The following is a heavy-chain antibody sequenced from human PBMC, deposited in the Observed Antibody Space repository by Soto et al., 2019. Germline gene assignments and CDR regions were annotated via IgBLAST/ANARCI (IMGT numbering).Heavy chain of an antibody. V-gene: IGHV2-5*02. Sequence: VSGPTLVNPTQTLTLTCTFSGFSLSTSGVGVGWIRQPPGKALEWLALIYWDDDKRYSPSLKSRLTITKDTSKDQVVLTMTNMDPVDTATYYCALGRYYDFWSGYCNVGYDPWGQGTLVTVSS. CDR2: IYWDDDK. CDR1: GFSLSTSGVG. D-gene: IGHD3-3*01. J-gene: IGHJ5*02. CDR3: ALGRYYDFWSGYCNVGYDP.